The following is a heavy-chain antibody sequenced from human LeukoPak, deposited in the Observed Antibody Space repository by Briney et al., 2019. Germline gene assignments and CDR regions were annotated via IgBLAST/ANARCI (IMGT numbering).Heavy chain of an antibody. J-gene: IGHJ6*02. D-gene: IGHD6-19*01. CDR3: ARGIAVAGRRRYYYGMDV. CDR2: IKQDGSEK. CDR1: GFTFSSYW. V-gene: IGHV3-7*01. Sequence: PGGSLRLSCAASGFTFSSYWMSWVRQAPGKGLEWVANIKQDGSEKYYVDSVKGRFTISRDNAKNSLYLQMNSLGAEDTAVYYCARGIAVAGRRRYYYGMDVWGQGTTVTVSS.